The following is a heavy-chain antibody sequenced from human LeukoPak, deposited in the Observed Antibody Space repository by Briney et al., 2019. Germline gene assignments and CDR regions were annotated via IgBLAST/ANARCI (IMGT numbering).Heavy chain of an antibody. V-gene: IGHV3-66*01. CDR2: IYSGDTT. CDR1: GFTVSTNY. D-gene: IGHD3-10*01. Sequence: GGSLRLSCAASGFTVSTNYMSWVRQAPGKGLEWVSVIYSGDTTFYADSVRGKFTISRNNSKNTLYLQMNSLRAEDTAVYYCASILRSSSGYYFDYWGQGTLVTVSS. CDR3: ASILRSSSGYYFDY. J-gene: IGHJ4*02.